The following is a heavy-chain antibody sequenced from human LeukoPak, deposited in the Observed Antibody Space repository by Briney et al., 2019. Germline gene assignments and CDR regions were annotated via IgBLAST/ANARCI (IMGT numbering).Heavy chain of an antibody. D-gene: IGHD6-13*01. V-gene: IGHV4-59*01. J-gene: IGHJ6*02. CDR2: VYHSGST. CDR1: GCSISTYY. Sequence: SETLSLTCTVSGCSISTYYWSWIRQPPGKGLEWIGYVYHSGSTNYNPSLESRVTLSVDTSKNQFSLRLSSVTAADTAVYYCAREAAAAGNYYYYGMDVWGQGTTVTVSS. CDR3: AREAAAAGNYYYYGMDV.